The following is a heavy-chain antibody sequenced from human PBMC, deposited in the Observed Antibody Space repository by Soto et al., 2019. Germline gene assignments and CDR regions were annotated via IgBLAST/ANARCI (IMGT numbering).Heavy chain of an antibody. D-gene: IGHD2-15*01. CDR1: GYSFTNFW. V-gene: IGHV5-51*01. J-gene: IGHJ4*02. Sequence: GESLKISCKGSGYSFTNFWIGWVRQMPGKGLEWMGIVYPGDSESIYSPSFQGQVTISVDKSISTSYLQWSSLKASGTAMYYCARSLGYCSGGTYVADYFDYWGQGTLVTVSS. CDR2: VYPGDSES. CDR3: ARSLGYCSGGTYVADYFDY.